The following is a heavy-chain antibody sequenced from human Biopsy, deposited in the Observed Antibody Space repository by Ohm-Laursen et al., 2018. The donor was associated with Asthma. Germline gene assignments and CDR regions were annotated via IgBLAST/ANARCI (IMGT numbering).Heavy chain of an antibody. V-gene: IGHV1-69*01. CDR3: ARGYSGTNRIVYYYSGMEV. CDR1: GDSLGSFINYA. Sequence: SSVKVSCKASGDSLGSFINYAISWVRQAPRQGLEWMGGLIPVLGTADYAPMFEGRVTITADESTSTAYLELTSLRFEDTAVYYCARGYSGTNRIVYYYSGMEVWGQGTTVTVSS. D-gene: IGHD5-12*01. J-gene: IGHJ6*02. CDR2: LIPVLGTA.